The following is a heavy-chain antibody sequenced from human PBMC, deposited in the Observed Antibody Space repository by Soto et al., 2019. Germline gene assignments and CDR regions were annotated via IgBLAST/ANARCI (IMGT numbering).Heavy chain of an antibody. CDR3: ARAGRGYCSGGSCYSGLHGMDV. CDR2: IYHSGST. V-gene: IGHV4-4*02. D-gene: IGHD2-15*01. J-gene: IGHJ6*02. Sequence: QVQLQESGPGLVKPSGTLSLTCAVSGGSISSSNWWGWGRQPPGKGLEWIGEIYHSGSTNYNPSPKSRVTISVDKSKNQFSLKLSSVTAADTAVYYCARAGRGYCSGGSCYSGLHGMDVWGQGTTVTVSS. CDR1: GGSISSSNW.